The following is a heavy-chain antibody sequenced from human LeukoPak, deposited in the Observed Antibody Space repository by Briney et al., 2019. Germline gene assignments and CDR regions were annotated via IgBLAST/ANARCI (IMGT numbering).Heavy chain of an antibody. CDR1: GGSISSYC. CDR3: ARYVVVTAYFDY. V-gene: IGHV4-59*01. J-gene: IGHJ4*02. CDR2: IYYSGST. Sequence: LETLSLTCTVSGGSISSYCWSWIRQPPGKGLEWIGYIYYSGSTNYNPSLKSRVTISVDTSKNQFSLKLSSVTAADTAVYYCARYVVVTAYFDYWGQGTLVTVSS. D-gene: IGHD2-21*02.